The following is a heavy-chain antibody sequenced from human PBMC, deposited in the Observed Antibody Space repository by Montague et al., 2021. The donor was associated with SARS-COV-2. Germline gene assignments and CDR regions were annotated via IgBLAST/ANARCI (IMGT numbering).Heavy chain of an antibody. CDR3: AREKRRITIFGVVIIEYFDL. Sequence: SLRLSCAASGLTFSRYEMNWVRQAPGKGLEWVSYISSSGSTIYYADSVKGRFTISRDNAKNSLYLQMNSLRAEDTAVYYCAREKRRITIFGVVIIEYFDLWGRGTLVTVSS. J-gene: IGHJ2*01. V-gene: IGHV3-48*03. CDR1: GLTFSRYE. CDR2: ISSSGSTI. D-gene: IGHD3-3*01.